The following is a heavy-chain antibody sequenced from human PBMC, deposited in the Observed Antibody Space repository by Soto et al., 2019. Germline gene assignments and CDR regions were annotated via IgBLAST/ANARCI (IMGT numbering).Heavy chain of an antibody. Sequence: PGGSLRLSCAASGFTFSSYAMSWVRQAPGKGLEWVSGISGSGVSTYYADSVKGRFTISRDNSKSTLYLQMNSLRAEDKAVYYCAKDRERIATRSIDYWGQGTLVTVSS. CDR1: GFTFSSYA. CDR3: AKDRERIATRSIDY. J-gene: IGHJ4*02. D-gene: IGHD6-6*01. CDR2: ISGSGVST. V-gene: IGHV3-23*01.